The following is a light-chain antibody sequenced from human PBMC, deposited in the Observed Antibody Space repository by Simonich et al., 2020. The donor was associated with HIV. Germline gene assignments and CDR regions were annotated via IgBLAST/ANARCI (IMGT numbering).Light chain of an antibody. Sequence: DIQMTQSPSTLSASVGDRVTITCRASQSISSWLAWYQQKPGKAPKLRIYKESSLESGVPSRFIGSGFGTEFTLTISSLQPDDFATYYCQQYNSYSWTFGQGTKVEIK. CDR1: QSISSW. V-gene: IGKV1-5*03. CDR3: QQYNSYSWT. J-gene: IGKJ1*01. CDR2: KES.